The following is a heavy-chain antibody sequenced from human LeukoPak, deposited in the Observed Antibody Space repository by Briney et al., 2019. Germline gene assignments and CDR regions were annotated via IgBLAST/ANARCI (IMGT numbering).Heavy chain of an antibody. D-gene: IGHD1-26*01. CDR1: GGSSSSSGYY. CDR3: ARHEYSGSYYGLSWFDP. V-gene: IGHV4-39*01. Sequence: PSETLSLXCTVSGGSSSSSGYYWGWSRQPPGKGLEWIASIYYSGSTYYNPSLKSRVTISVDTSKNQLSLKLSSLTAADTAVYYCARHEYSGSYYGLSWFDPWGQGTLVTVSS. CDR2: IYYSGST. J-gene: IGHJ5*02.